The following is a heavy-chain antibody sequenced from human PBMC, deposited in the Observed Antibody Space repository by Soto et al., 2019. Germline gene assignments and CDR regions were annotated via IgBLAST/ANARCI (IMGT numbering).Heavy chain of an antibody. CDR1: GGTFSSYA. CDR3: ARDKNRWEGYSYAYYFDY. D-gene: IGHD5-18*01. V-gene: IGHV1-69*13. Sequence: ASVKVSCKASGGTFSSYAISWVRQAPGQGLEWMGGIIPIFGTANYAQKFQGRVTITADESTSTAYMELSSLRSEDTAVYYCARDKNRWEGYSYAYYFDYWGQGTLVTVSS. CDR2: IIPIFGTA. J-gene: IGHJ4*02.